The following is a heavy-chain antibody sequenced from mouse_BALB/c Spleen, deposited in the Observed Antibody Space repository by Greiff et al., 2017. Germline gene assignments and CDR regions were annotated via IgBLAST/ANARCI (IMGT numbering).Heavy chain of an antibody. V-gene: IGHV1-31*01. CDR1: GYSFTGYY. CDR2: INPYNGAT. J-gene: IGHJ4*01. CDR3: ARGVDYAMDY. D-gene: IGHD1-1*02. Sequence: EVQLQQSGPELVKPGASVKISCKASGYSFTGYYMHWVKQSHVKSLEWIGRINPYNGATSYNQNFKDKASLTVDKSSSTAYMELHSLTSEDSAVYYCARGVDYAMDYWGQGTSVTVSS.